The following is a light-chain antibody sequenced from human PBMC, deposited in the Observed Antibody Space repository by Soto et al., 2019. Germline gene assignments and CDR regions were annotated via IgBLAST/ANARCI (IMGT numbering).Light chain of an antibody. V-gene: IGLV2-8*01. Sequence: QSALTQPPSVSGSPGQSVTISCTGTSSDVGGYNYVSWYQQHPGKAPKLMIYEVSKRPSGVPDRFSGSKSGNTASLTVSGLQAEDEAAYYCSSYAGSNNLGVFGGGTKLTVL. CDR3: SSYAGSNNLGV. CDR1: SSDVGGYNY. J-gene: IGLJ2*01. CDR2: EVS.